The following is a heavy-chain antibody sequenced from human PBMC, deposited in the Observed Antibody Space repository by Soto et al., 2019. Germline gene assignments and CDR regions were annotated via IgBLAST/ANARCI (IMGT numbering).Heavy chain of an antibody. CDR1: GGSINSRSYY. CDR2: IYYSGST. Sequence: PSETLSLTCTVSGGSINSRSYYWGWIRQSPGKGLEWIGSIYYSGSTYYNPSLKSRVATSVDTSKNQFSLKLRSVSAADTAVYYCARVGYYDSLDYWGQGTLVTVSS. D-gene: IGHD3-22*01. CDR3: ARVGYYDSLDY. V-gene: IGHV4-39*01. J-gene: IGHJ4*02.